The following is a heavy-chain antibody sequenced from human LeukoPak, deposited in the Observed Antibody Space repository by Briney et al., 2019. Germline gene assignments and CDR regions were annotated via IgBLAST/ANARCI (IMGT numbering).Heavy chain of an antibody. CDR3: ARGVYSSSWYGWFDP. J-gene: IGHJ5*02. V-gene: IGHV1-2*02. CDR1: GYTFTGYY. Sequence: ASVKVSCKASGYTFTGYYMHWVRQAPGQGPEWMGWINPNSGGTNYAQKFQSRVTMTRDTSFSTAYMELSRLRSDDTAVYYCARGVYSSSWYGWFDPWGQGTLVTVSS. CDR2: INPNSGGT. D-gene: IGHD6-13*01.